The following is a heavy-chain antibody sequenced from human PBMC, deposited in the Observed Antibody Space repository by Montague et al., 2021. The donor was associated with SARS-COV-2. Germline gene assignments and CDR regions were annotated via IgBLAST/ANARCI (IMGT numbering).Heavy chain of an antibody. Sequence: SETLSLTCTVSGGSLNNYFWSWIRQPPGKGLEWVGYISHSGSTKYNPSLQSRVTISVDTARNQFSLKLLSVTAADTAFYYCARVDGSAPGEYWGQGILVSVSS. CDR3: ARVDGSAPGEY. D-gene: IGHD3-22*01. J-gene: IGHJ4*02. V-gene: IGHV4-59*08. CDR1: GGSLNNYF. CDR2: ISHSGST.